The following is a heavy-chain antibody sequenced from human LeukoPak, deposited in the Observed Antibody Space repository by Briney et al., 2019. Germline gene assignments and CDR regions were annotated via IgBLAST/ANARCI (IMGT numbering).Heavy chain of an antibody. V-gene: IGHV4-4*07. CDR3: ARDRRLQAFFI. D-gene: IGHD4-11*01. CDR1: GRSIRSYY. J-gene: IGHJ3*02. CDR2: IYTSGST. Sequence: KPSETLSLTCTVSGRSIRSYYWSWIRQPAGEGLEWIARIYTSGSTNYNPSLKWRVTISVDTSKTPFSLKRSSGTAADTAVYYCARDRRLQAFFIWGQGTMVTVSS.